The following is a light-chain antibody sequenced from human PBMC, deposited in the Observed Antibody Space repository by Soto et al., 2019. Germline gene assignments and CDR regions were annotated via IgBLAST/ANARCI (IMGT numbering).Light chain of an antibody. CDR2: GAS. CDR1: QSISGRK. Sequence: EIVLTQSPGTLSLSPGERATLPCRASQSISGRKLAWYQQRPGQAPRLLIYGASSRATGIPDRFSGSGSGTDFTLTISRLEPEDFAVYYCQQYGGSPWTFGQGIKVEIK. V-gene: IGKV3-20*01. CDR3: QQYGGSPWT. J-gene: IGKJ1*01.